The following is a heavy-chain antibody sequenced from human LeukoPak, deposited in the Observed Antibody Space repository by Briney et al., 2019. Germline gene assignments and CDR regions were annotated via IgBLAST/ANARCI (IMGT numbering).Heavy chain of an antibody. V-gene: IGHV3-7*01. CDR1: GFTFNNYN. J-gene: IGHJ4*02. CDR2: IKQDGSEK. D-gene: IGHD3-9*01. Sequence: GGSLRLSCEASGFTFNNYNMNWVRLAPGKGLEWVANIKQDGSEKYYVDSVKGRFTISRDNAKNSLYLQMNSLRAEDTAVYYCARGGYYNILTGFRSRFLGFDYWGQGTLVTVSS. CDR3: ARGGYYNILTGFRSRFLGFDY.